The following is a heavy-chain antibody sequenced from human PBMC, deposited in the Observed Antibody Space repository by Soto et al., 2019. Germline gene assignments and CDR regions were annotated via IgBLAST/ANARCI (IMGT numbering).Heavy chain of an antibody. D-gene: IGHD2-2*01. CDR1: GGTFSSYT. CDR3: ASINARNTKGDPSSIVVVPAAMSRSGMDV. Sequence: QVQLVQSGAEVKKPGSSVKVSCKASGGTFSSYTISWVRQAPGQGLEWMGRIIPILGIANYAQKFQDRVTITADKSTSTAYMELSSLRSEDTAVYYCASINARNTKGDPSSIVVVPAAMSRSGMDVWGQGTTVTVSS. CDR2: IIPILGIA. V-gene: IGHV1-69*02. J-gene: IGHJ6*02.